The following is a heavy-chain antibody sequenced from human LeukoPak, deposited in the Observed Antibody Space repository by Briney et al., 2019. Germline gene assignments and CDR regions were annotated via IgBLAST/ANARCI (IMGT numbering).Heavy chain of an antibody. Sequence: GGSLRLSCAASGFTFNAYAMSWVRQAPGKGLEWVSAISPSGDNMYYADFVKGRFIISRDNSKNTLSLQMNSLRVEDTATYYCVKDLRHRSTCNCYGWFDPWGQGTLVTVSS. J-gene: IGHJ5*02. D-gene: IGHD2/OR15-2a*01. CDR1: GFTFNAYA. V-gene: IGHV3-23*01. CDR2: ISPSGDNM. CDR3: VKDLRHRSTCNCYGWFDP.